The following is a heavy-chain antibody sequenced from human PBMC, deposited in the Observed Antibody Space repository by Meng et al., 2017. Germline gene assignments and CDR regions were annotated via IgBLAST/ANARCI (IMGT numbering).Heavy chain of an antibody. Sequence: GESLKISCAASGFTFSSYSMNWVRQAPGKGLEWVSSISSSSSYIYYADSVEGRFTISRDNAKNSLYLQMNSLRAEDTAVYYCARDMDCTNGVCYEGDYYYYGMDVWGQGTTVTVSS. J-gene: IGHJ6*02. V-gene: IGHV3-21*01. CDR2: ISSSSSYI. D-gene: IGHD2-8*01. CDR1: GFTFSSYS. CDR3: ARDMDCTNGVCYEGDYYYYGMDV.